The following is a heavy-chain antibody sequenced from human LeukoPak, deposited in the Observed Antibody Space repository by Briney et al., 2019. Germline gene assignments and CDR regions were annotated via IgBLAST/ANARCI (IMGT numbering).Heavy chain of an antibody. D-gene: IGHD4-17*01. CDR3: ARPTYGDQYYYGMDV. CDR2: IWYEGSNK. CDR1: GFTFSSYG. Sequence: GRSLRLSCAASGFTFSSYGMHWVRQAPGKGLEWVAVIWYEGSNKYYADSVKGRFTISRDNSKNTLYLQMNSLRAEDTAVYYCARPTYGDQYYYGMDVWGQGTTVTVSS. V-gene: IGHV3-33*01. J-gene: IGHJ6*02.